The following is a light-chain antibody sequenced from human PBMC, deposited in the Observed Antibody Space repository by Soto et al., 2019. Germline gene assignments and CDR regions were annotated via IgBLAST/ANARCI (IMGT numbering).Light chain of an antibody. V-gene: IGLV2-14*01. Sequence: QSVLTQPASVSGSPGQSTTISCTGTSSDVGGYNYVSWYQQHPGKAPKLMIYEVSNRPSGVSNRFSGSKSGNTASLTISGLQAEDAADYSCSSYTSSSTYVFGTGTKLTVL. J-gene: IGLJ1*01. CDR2: EVS. CDR1: SSDVGGYNY. CDR3: SSYTSSSTYV.